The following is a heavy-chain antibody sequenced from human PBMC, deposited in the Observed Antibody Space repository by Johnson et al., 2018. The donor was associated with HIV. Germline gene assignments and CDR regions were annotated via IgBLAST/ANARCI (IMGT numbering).Heavy chain of an antibody. J-gene: IGHJ3*02. CDR1: GFTFSSYG. D-gene: IGHD1-7*01. Sequence: QMQLVESGGGVVQPGRSLRLSCAASGFTFSSYGMHWVRQAPGKGLEWVAVIWYDGSNKYYADSVKGRFTISRDNSKNTLYLQMNSLRAEDTAVYYCAREGAWELRPGAFDIWGQGTMVTVSS. CDR2: IWYDGSNK. V-gene: IGHV3-33*01. CDR3: AREGAWELRPGAFDI.